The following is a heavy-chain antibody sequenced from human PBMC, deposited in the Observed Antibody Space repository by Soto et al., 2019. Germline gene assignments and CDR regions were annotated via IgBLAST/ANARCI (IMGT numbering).Heavy chain of an antibody. V-gene: IGHV4-34*01. CDR2: INHSGST. Sequence: XETLSLPCAVYGGSFSGYYWSWIRQPPGKGLEWIGEINHSGSTNYNPSLKSRVTISVDTSKNQFYLKLSSVTAADTAVYYCERGLAVTLEYWGQGTLVTVSS. J-gene: IGHJ4*02. D-gene: IGHD4-17*01. CDR1: GGSFSGYY. CDR3: ERGLAVTLEY.